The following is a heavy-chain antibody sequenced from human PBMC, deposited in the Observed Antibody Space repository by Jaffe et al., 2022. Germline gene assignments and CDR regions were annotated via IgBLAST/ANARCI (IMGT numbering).Heavy chain of an antibody. V-gene: IGHV4-59*01. Sequence: QVQLQESGPGLVKPSETLSLTCTVSGGSISSYYWSWIRQPPGKGLEWIGYIYYSGSTNYNPSLKSRVTISVDTSKNQFSLKLSSVTAADTAVYYCARESRDYYYYMDVWGKGTTVTVSS. CDR3: ARESRDYYYYMDV. J-gene: IGHJ6*03. CDR1: GGSISSYY. CDR2: IYYSGST.